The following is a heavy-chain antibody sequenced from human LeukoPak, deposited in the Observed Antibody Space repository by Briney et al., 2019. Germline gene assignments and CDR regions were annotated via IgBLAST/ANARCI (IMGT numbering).Heavy chain of an antibody. V-gene: IGHV1-69*13. J-gene: IGHJ5*02. CDR1: GGTFSSYA. Sequence: SVKVSCKASGGTFSSYAISWLRQAPGQGLEWMGGIIPIFGTANYAQKFQGRVTITADESTSTAYMELSSLRSEDTAVYYCARVYPTNYDFWSGYNWFDPWGQGTLVTVSS. CDR3: ARVYPTNYDFWSGYNWFDP. CDR2: IIPIFGTA. D-gene: IGHD3-3*01.